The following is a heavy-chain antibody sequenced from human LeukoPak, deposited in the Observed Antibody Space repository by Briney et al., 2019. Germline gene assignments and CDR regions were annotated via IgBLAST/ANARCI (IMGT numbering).Heavy chain of an antibody. V-gene: IGHV3-30-3*01. D-gene: IGHD6-19*01. CDR3: ARDQDHIAVAGIDY. CDR1: GFTFSSHP. CDR2: ISYDGTNE. Sequence: PGGSLRLSCAASGFTFSSHPMHWVRQAPGKGLEWVAIISYDGTNEYHADSVKGRFTISRDNSKNTVYLEMNSLRVEDTGIYYCARDQDHIAVAGIDYWGQGTLVTVSS. J-gene: IGHJ4*02.